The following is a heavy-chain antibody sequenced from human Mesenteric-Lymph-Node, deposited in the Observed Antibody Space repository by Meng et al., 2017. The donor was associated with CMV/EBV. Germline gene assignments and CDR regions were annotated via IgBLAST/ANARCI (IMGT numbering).Heavy chain of an antibody. CDR3: AGIGVADSGTGAFDI. Sequence: LSCSVSGGSINNYYWNWIRQPPGKGLEWVGYIYYSGSTNYNPSLKSPVTISLDTSKNQFSLKLSSVTAADTAVYYCAGIGVADSGTGAFDIWGQGTMVTVSS. D-gene: IGHD6-19*01. CDR2: IYYSGST. CDR1: GGSINNYY. V-gene: IGHV4-59*01. J-gene: IGHJ3*02.